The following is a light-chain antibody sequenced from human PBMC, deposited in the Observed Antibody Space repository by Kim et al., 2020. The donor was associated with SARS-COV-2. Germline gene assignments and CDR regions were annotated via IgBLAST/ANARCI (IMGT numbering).Light chain of an antibody. CDR2: AAS. Sequence: SSVGDRVTITCRASQSISSYLNWYQQKPGKAPKLLIYAASSLQSGVPSRFSGSGSGTDFTLTISSLQPEDFATYYCQQSYSTPITFGQGTRLEIK. J-gene: IGKJ5*01. V-gene: IGKV1-39*01. CDR3: QQSYSTPIT. CDR1: QSISSY.